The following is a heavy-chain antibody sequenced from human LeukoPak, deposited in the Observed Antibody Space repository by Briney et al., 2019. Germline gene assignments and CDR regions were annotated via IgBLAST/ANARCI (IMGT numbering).Heavy chain of an antibody. Sequence: SETLSLTCTVSGGSISSGSYYWRWIRQPPGKGLEWLVEINHSGSTNYKPSLKSRVTISVDTSKTQFSLKLSSVTSADTAVYYCARGRAVAGTYYYYYMDVWGKGTTVTVSS. CDR3: ARGRAVAGTYYYYYMDV. V-gene: IGHV4-39*07. CDR2: INHSGST. D-gene: IGHD6-19*01. CDR1: GGSISSGSYY. J-gene: IGHJ6*03.